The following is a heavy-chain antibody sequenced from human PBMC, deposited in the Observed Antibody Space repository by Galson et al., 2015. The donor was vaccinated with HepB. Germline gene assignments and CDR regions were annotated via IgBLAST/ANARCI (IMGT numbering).Heavy chain of an antibody. J-gene: IGHJ6*02. CDR1: GGTFSSYT. Sequence: SVKVSCKASGGTFSSYTISWVRQAPGQGLEWMGRIIPILGIANYAQKFQGRVTITADKSTSTAYMELSSLRSEDTAVYYCARERAGYYGMDVWGQGTTVTVSS. CDR3: ARERAGYYGMDV. V-gene: IGHV1-69*04. CDR2: IIPILGIA.